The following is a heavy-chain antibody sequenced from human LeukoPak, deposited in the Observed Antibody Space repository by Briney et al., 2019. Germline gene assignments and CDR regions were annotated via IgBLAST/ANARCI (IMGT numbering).Heavy chain of an antibody. CDR2: INPNSGGT. V-gene: IGHV1-2*02. J-gene: IGHJ4*02. CDR1: GYTFTGYY. D-gene: IGHD3-9*01. Sequence: GASVKVSCKASGYTFTGYYMHWVRQAPGQGLEWMGWINPNSGGTNYAQKFQGRVTMTRDTSISTAYMELSRLRSDDTAVYYCARVTNGYDILTELDYWGQGTLVTVSS. CDR3: ARVTNGYDILTELDY.